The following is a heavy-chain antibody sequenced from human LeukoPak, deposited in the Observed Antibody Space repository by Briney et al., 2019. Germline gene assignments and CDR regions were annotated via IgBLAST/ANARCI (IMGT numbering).Heavy chain of an antibody. CDR1: GFTFGDYA. Sequence: GGSLRLSCTASGFTFGDYAMHWVRQAPGKGLEWVAVISYDGSNKYYADSVKGRFTISRDNSKNTLYLQMNSLRAEDTAVYYCAREPLPWLWFGELRNWFDPWGQGTLVTVSS. CDR2: ISYDGSNK. D-gene: IGHD3-10*01. J-gene: IGHJ5*02. CDR3: AREPLPWLWFGELRNWFDP. V-gene: IGHV3-30*04.